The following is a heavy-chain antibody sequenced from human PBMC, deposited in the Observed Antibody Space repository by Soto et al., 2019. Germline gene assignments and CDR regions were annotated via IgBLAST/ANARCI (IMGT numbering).Heavy chain of an antibody. V-gene: IGHV4-59*01. D-gene: IGHD2-21*02. Sequence: SETLSLTCSVSGGSISSYYWSWIRQPPGKGLEWIGYIYYSGSTNYNPSLKSRVTISVDTSKNQFSLKLSSATAADTAVYYCARGRAYCGGDCYSPLDYWGQGTLVTVSS. J-gene: IGHJ4*02. CDR3: ARGRAYCGGDCYSPLDY. CDR1: GGSISSYY. CDR2: IYYSGST.